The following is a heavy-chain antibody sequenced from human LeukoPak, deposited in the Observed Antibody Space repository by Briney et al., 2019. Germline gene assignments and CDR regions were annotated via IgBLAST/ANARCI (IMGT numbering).Heavy chain of an antibody. J-gene: IGHJ6*02. V-gene: IGHV1-24*01. D-gene: IGHD1-14*01. CDR3: ATKYQPDSYYYGLDF. CDR2: FDPEDGET. Sequence: ASVKVSYKVSGYTLTELSMHWVRQAPGKGLEWMGGFDPEDGETIYAQKFQGRVTLTEDTSTDTAYMELSSLRSEDTAVYYCATKYQPDSYYYGLDFWGQGTMVTVSS. CDR1: GYTLTELS.